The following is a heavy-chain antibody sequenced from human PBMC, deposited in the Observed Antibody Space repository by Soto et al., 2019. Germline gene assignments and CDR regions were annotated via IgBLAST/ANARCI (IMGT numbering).Heavy chain of an antibody. CDR3: ASSCGYWCGVDF. CDR1: GFPLSTYG. V-gene: IGHV3-23*01. CDR2: ITGTGGDT. Sequence: EVQLLESGGGLVQPGGSLRLSCAASGFPLSTYGMSWVRQAPGKGLEWVSSITGTGGDTYYADSVKGRFTSSRDNSNNMLYLQLISRRVEDTAVYYCASSCGYWCGVDFWGQGTTITVSS. J-gene: IGHJ6*02. D-gene: IGHD2-8*02.